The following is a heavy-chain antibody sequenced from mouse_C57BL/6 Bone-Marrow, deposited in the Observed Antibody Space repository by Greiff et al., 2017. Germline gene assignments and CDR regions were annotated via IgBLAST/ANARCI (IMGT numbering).Heavy chain of an antibody. D-gene: IGHD1-1*01. CDR3: VRAYGSSWHWYFDV. CDR2: IRSKSSNYAT. J-gene: IGHJ1*03. Sequence: EVQRVESGGGLVQPKGSLKLSCAASGFTFNTYAMHWVRQAPGKGLEWVARIRSKSSNYATYYADSVKDRFTISRDDSQSMLYLQMNNLKTEDTAMYYCVRAYGSSWHWYFDVWGTGTTVTVSS. CDR1: GFTFNTYA. V-gene: IGHV10-3*01.